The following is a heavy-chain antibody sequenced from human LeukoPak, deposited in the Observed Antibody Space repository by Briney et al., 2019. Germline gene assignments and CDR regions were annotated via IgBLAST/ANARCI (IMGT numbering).Heavy chain of an antibody. CDR1: GFTFSTYC. CDR2: IRYDGSNK. CDR3: AKDKDPWKTTAISDFDY. J-gene: IGHJ4*02. D-gene: IGHD1-1*01. Sequence: GGSLRLSCAASGFTFSTYCMHWVRQPPGKGLEWVAFIRYDGSNKYYVDSVKGRFTTSRTNSKNTLYLQMNSQSAEHTAVYFWAKDKDPWKTTAISDFDYWGQGTLVTVSS. V-gene: IGHV3-30*02.